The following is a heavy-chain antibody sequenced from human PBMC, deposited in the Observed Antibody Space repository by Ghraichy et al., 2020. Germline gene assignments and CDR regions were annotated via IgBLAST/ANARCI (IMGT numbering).Heavy chain of an antibody. Sequence: ASVKVSCKVSGYTLTELSMHWVRQAPGKGLEWMGGFDPEDGETIYAQKFQGRVTMTEDTSTDTAYMELSSLRSEDTAVYYCATGDYGSGSYQTGLDYWGQGTLVTVPS. D-gene: IGHD3-10*01. CDR1: GYTLTELS. CDR3: ATGDYGSGSYQTGLDY. V-gene: IGHV1-24*01. CDR2: FDPEDGET. J-gene: IGHJ4*02.